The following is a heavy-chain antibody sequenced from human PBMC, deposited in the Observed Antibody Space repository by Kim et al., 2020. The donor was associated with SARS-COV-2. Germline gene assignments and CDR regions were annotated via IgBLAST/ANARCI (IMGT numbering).Heavy chain of an antibody. CDR1: ESTFSTHW. J-gene: IGHJ5*02. Sequence: GESLKISCKGSESTFSTHWITWVRLTPAKGLEWMGRIDPVDSYTAYNPSLQGHVTISADKSINTAYLQWTTLQASDSAIYYCVGTATTYTDFLFSLSLDPWGQGTLVTVSS. CDR3: VGTATTYTDFLFSLSLDP. V-gene: IGHV5-10-1*01. CDR2: IDPVDSYT. D-gene: IGHD2-21*02.